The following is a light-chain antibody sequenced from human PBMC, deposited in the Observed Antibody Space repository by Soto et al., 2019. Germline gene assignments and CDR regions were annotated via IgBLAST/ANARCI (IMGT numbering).Light chain of an antibody. CDR1: QNIITY. J-gene: IGKJ1*01. CDR3: QQSYSNPT. CDR2: AAS. Sequence: DVQLTQSPSSLSVFVGDSVTVTCRASQNIITYLHWYHQKPGEAPTLLINAASTLKSGVPSRFSGSGSGTDFTLTINSLQPEDVGTYYGQQSYSNPTFGQGTTVEIK. V-gene: IGKV1-39*01.